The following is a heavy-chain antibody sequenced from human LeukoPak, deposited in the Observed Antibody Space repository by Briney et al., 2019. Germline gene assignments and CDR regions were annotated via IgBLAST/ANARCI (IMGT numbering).Heavy chain of an antibody. V-gene: IGHV3-48*03. CDR3: AELGITMIGGV. CDR1: GFTFSNFE. J-gene: IGHJ6*04. D-gene: IGHD3-10*02. Sequence: PGGSLRLSCAASGFTFSNFEMNWVRQAPGKGLEWVSYISSSGSTIYYADSVKGRFTISRDNAKNSLYLQMNSLRAEDTAVYYCAELGITMIGGVWGKGTTVTISS. CDR2: ISSSGSTI.